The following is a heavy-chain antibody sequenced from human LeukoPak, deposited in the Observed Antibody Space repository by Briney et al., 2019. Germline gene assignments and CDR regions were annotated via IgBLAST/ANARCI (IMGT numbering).Heavy chain of an antibody. Sequence: GGSLRLSCAASGFTFSSYSMNWVRQAPGKGLEWVANIKQDGSEKYYVDSVKGRFTISRDNAKNSLYLQMNSLRAEDTAVYYCATNWNRGAVDYWGQGTLVTVSS. V-gene: IGHV3-7*01. CDR3: ATNWNRGAVDY. CDR1: GFTFSSYS. CDR2: IKQDGSEK. D-gene: IGHD1/OR15-1a*01. J-gene: IGHJ4*02.